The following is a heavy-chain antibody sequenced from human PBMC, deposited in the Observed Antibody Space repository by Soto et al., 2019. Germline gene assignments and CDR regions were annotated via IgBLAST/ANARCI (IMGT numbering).Heavy chain of an antibody. CDR2: IGSDGRRA. CDR3: ARDADYGDNGRDY. Sequence: QVQLVDSGGGVVQPGGSRRLSCAASGFTFGRHGMHWVRQAPGTGLEWVAVIGSDGRRASYADSVKGRFTIPRDYGQNTLYLQMNSLRDEETAVYYRARDADYGDNGRDYWGQGTLVTVSS. J-gene: IGHJ4*02. V-gene: IGHV3-33*01. CDR1: GFTFGRHG. D-gene: IGHD4-17*01.